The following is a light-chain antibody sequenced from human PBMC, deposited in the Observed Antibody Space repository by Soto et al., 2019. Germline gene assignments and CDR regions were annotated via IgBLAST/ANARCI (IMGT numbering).Light chain of an antibody. CDR3: QSYDTSSWV. CDR2: EDN. CDR1: SGSIASNY. J-gene: IGLJ3*02. V-gene: IGLV6-57*04. Sequence: NFLLAQPHSVSESPGKTVTISCTRSSGSIASNYVQWYQQRPGSAPITMIYEDNQRPSGVPDRFSGSIDSSSNSASLTISGLKTEDEADYYCQSYDTSSWVFGGGTKLTVL.